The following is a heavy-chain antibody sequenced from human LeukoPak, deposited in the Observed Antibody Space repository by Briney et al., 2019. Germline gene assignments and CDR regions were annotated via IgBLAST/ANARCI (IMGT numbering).Heavy chain of an antibody. D-gene: IGHD6-13*01. J-gene: IGHJ4*02. CDR1: EFIFSSSS. CDR3: ARRPYSSSWHHFDY. V-gene: IGHV3-48*04. Sequence: GGSLRLSCVASEFIFSSSSMNWVRQAPGKGLEWVSYISSSSNAIYYADSVKGRFTISRDNAKNSLYLQMNSLRAEDTAVYYCARRPYSSSWHHFDYWGQGTLVTVSS. CDR2: ISSSSNAI.